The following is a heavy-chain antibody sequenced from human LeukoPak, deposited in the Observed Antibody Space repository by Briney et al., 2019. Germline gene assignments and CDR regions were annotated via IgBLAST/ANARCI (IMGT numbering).Heavy chain of an antibody. CDR2: IIPILGLA. D-gene: IGHD2-2*02. CDR1: GGTFSSYA. CDR3: ASTYCSSTSCHIGGFDY. V-gene: IGHV1-69*04. Sequence: SVKVSCKASGGTFSSYAISWVRQAPGQGLEWMGRIIPILGLANYAQKLQGRVTMTTDTSTSTASMELRSLRSDDTAVYYCASTYCSSTSCHIGGFDYWGQGTLVTVSS. J-gene: IGHJ4*02.